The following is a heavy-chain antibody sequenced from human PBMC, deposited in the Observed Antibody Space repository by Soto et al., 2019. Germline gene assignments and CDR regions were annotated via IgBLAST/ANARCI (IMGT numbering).Heavy chain of an antibody. CDR2: IYHSGST. CDR1: GGSISSGGYS. J-gene: IGHJ4*02. D-gene: IGHD5-12*01. V-gene: IGHV4-30-2*01. Sequence: SETLSLTCAVSGGSISSGGYSWSWIRQPPGKGLEWIGYIYHSGSTYYNPSLKSRVTISVDRSKNQFSLKLSSVTAADTAVYYCARDRKGDGYNYFDYWGQGTLVTVSS. CDR3: ARDRKGDGYNYFDY.